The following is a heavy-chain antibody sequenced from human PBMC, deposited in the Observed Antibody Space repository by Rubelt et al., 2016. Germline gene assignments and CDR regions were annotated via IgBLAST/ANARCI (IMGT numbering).Heavy chain of an antibody. J-gene: IGHJ6*02. CDR2: IWYDGRNK. CDR1: GFIFSSNG. CDR3: ARVRDCCWYCDYDLDV. Sequence: QVQLVESGGGVVQPGRSLRLSCAASGFIFSSNGMHWVRQATDKGLEWVALIWYDGRNKYYAESVKGRFTISRDNSKNTVYLQMHRLRAEATAVYYFARVRDCCWYCDYDLDVWGQGTTVTVSS. V-gene: IGHV3-33*01. D-gene: IGHD2-21*02.